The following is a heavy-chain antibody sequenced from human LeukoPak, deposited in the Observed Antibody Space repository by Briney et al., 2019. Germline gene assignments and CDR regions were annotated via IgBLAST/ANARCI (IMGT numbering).Heavy chain of an antibody. CDR1: GFTFSSYA. J-gene: IGHJ4*02. Sequence: PGRSLRLSCAASGFTFSSYAMHWVRQAPGKGLEWVAVISYDGSNKYYADSVKGRFTISRDNSKNTLYLQMNSLRAEDTAVYYCASRPWLVLVYWGQGTLVTVSS. V-gene: IGHV3-30*07. D-gene: IGHD6-19*01. CDR2: ISYDGSNK. CDR3: ASRPWLVLVY.